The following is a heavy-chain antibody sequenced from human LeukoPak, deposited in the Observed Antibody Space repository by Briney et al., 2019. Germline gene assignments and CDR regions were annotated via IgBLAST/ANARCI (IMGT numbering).Heavy chain of an antibody. CDR1: GASISGYY. D-gene: IGHD2-15*01. J-gene: IGHJ6*02. Sequence: PSETLSLTCTVSGASISGYYWSWIRQPAGKGLEWIGRIYTSESINYNPTLKSRITMSVDTSKNQISLRLSSVTAADTAVYFCARDDLVYSVHHGMDVWGRGITVTVSS. CDR3: ARDDLVYSVHHGMDV. V-gene: IGHV4-4*07. CDR2: IYTSESI.